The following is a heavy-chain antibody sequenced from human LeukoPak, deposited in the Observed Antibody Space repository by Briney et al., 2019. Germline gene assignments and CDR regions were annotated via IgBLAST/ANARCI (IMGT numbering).Heavy chain of an antibody. D-gene: IGHD6-19*01. CDR2: ISGSGGST. CDR1: GFTFSSYA. V-gene: IGHV3-23*01. J-gene: IGHJ3*02. CDR3: AKDGAWQWLSI. Sequence: GGSLRLSCAASGFTFSSYAMSWVRQAPGKGLEWVSGISGSGGSTYYADSVKGRFTISRDTAKNSLYLQMNSLRAEDTAVYYCAKDGAWQWLSIWGQGTMVTVSS.